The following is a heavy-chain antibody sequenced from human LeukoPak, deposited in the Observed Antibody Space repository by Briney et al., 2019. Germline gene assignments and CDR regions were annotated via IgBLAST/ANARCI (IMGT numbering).Heavy chain of an antibody. D-gene: IGHD1-26*01. CDR1: GYTFTDYY. J-gene: IGHJ4*02. CDR3: AREKGWVDY. V-gene: IGHV1-2*02. Sequence: GASVKVSCKASGYTFTDYYMHWVRQAPGQGLEWMGWINPNSGGTNYAQKFQGRVTMTRDTSISTAYMELSRLRSDDTAAYYCAREKGWVDYWGQGTLVTVSS. CDR2: INPNSGGT.